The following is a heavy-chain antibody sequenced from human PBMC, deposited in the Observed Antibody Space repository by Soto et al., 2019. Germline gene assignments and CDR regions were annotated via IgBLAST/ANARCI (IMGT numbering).Heavy chain of an antibody. CDR3: ARVVVVVAAPDNWFDP. V-gene: IGHV4-31*03. CDR2: IYYSGST. J-gene: IGHJ5*02. Sequence: QVQLQESGPGLVKPSQTLSLTCTVSGGSISSGGYYWSWIRQHPGKGLEWIGYIYYSGSTYYNPSLKSRVTISVDTSKNQFSLKLSSVTAADTAVYYCARVVVVVAAPDNWFDPWGQGTLVTVSS. CDR1: GGSISSGGYY. D-gene: IGHD2-15*01.